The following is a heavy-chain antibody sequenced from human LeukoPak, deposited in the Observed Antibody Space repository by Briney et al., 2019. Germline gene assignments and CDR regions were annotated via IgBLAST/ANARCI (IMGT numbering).Heavy chain of an antibody. Sequence: GGSLRLSCAASGFTFSDSAFHWVRQASGKGLEWVGRIRSKPNNYATAYSASVKGRFTISRDDSKNTAYLQMNSLNTEDTAMYYCTRHLIGATPFDYWGQGTLVTVSS. D-gene: IGHD4/OR15-4a*01. J-gene: IGHJ4*02. CDR1: GFTFSDSA. V-gene: IGHV3-73*01. CDR3: TRHLIGATPFDY. CDR2: IRSKPNNYAT.